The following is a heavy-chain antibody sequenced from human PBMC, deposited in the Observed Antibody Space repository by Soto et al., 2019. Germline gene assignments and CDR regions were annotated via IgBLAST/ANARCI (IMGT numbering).Heavy chain of an antibody. CDR3: ATLRYCSGGSCYWAWY. Sequence: GGSLRLSCAASGFTFSSYSMNWVRQAPGKGLEWVSSISSSSSYIYYADSAKGRFTISRDNAKNSLYLQMNSLRAEDTAVYYCATLRYCSGGSCYWAWYWGQGTLVTVSS. J-gene: IGHJ4*02. D-gene: IGHD2-15*01. CDR2: ISSSSSYI. CDR1: GFTFSSYS. V-gene: IGHV3-21*01.